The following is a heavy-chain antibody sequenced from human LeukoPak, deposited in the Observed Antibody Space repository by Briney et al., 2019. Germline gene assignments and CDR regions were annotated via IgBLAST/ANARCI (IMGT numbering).Heavy chain of an antibody. D-gene: IGHD3-22*01. CDR1: GFTFSSYA. CDR2: ISGSGGST. V-gene: IGHV3-23*01. CDR3: AKDYYDSSGYSYYFDY. Sequence: GGSLRLSCAASGFTFSSYAMSWVRQAPGKGLEWVSAISGSGGSTYYADSVKGRFTISRDNSKHTLYLQMNSLRAEDTAVYYCAKDYYDSSGYSYYFDYGGQGTLVTVSS. J-gene: IGHJ4*02.